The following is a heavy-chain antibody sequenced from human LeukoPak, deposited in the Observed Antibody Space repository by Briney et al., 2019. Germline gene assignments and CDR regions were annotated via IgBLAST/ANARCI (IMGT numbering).Heavy chain of an antibody. J-gene: IGHJ4*02. Sequence: GASVKVSCKASGYTFTGYYIHWVRQAPGQGLEWMGWITPNSGETDYAQKFQGRVTMTRDTSISTAYMELRSLRSDDTAVYYCARDFYHFWSGYDYWGPGTLVTVSS. CDR2: ITPNSGET. CDR3: ARDFYHFWSGYDY. D-gene: IGHD3-3*01. CDR1: GYTFTGYY. V-gene: IGHV1-2*02.